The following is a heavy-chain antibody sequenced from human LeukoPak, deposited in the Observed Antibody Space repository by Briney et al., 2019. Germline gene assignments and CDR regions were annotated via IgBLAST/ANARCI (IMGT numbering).Heavy chain of an antibody. CDR1: GFTFSSYA. V-gene: IGHV3-64*01. CDR2: TSSNGGST. CDR3: ARASDFWGGYFFDY. J-gene: IGHJ4*02. Sequence: GGSLRLSCAASGFTFSSYAMHWVRQAPGKGLEYVSATSSNGGSTYYANSVKGRFTISRDNSKNTLYLQMGSLRAEDMAVYYCARASDFWGGYFFDYWGQGTLVTVSS. D-gene: IGHD3-3*01.